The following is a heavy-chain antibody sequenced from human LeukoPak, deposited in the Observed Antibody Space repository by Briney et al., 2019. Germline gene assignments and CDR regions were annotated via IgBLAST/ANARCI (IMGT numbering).Heavy chain of an antibody. V-gene: IGHV3-30*19. CDR3: ARERFMVRGVICDY. CDR2: IWYDGSNK. Sequence: PGGSLRLSCAASGFTFSRLGMHWVRQAPGKGLVWVAVIWYDGSNKYYADSVKARFTISRDNSKSTLYLQMNSLRTEDTAIYYCARERFMVRGVICDYWGQGTLVTVSS. CDR1: GFTFSRLG. D-gene: IGHD3-10*01. J-gene: IGHJ4*02.